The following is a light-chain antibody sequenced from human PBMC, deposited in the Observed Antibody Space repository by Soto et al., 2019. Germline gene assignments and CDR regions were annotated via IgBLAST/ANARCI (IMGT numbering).Light chain of an antibody. V-gene: IGKV3D-11*02. CDR1: QSVSSY. J-gene: IGKJ5*01. Sequence: EIVMTQSPATLSVSPGERVTLSCRASQSVSSYLAWYQQKPGQAPRLLIYDASNRATGIPAGFSGGGSGTDFTLTISSLEPEDFAVYYCQQRNYWQVTFGQGTRLEIK. CDR3: QQRNYWQVT. CDR2: DAS.